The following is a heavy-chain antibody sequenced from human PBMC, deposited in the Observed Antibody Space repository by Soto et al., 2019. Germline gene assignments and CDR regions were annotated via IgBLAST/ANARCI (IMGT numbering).Heavy chain of an antibody. CDR1: GYTFTSYA. D-gene: IGHD3-22*01. CDR2: INAGNGNT. J-gene: IGHJ4*02. Sequence: ASVKVSCKASGYTFTSYAMHWVRQAPGQRLEWMGWINAGNGNTKYSQKFQGRVTITRDASASTAYMELSSLRSVDTAVYYCARSIVVVTSFDYWGQGTLVTVSS. CDR3: ARSIVVVTSFDY. V-gene: IGHV1-3*01.